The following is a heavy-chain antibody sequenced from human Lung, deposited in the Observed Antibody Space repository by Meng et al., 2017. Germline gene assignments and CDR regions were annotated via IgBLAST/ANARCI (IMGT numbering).Heavy chain of an antibody. D-gene: IGHD6-13*01. CDR3: ARDEDISAAGKLFGDY. J-gene: IGHJ4*02. CDR2: INPKSGDT. V-gene: IGHV1-2*06. Sequence: QLVQSGAEVNKPGASVKVSCNASGYTFPDYWLHWVRRAPGQGLEWMGRINPKSGDTHYAQRFQGRVTMTGDTSISTAYMELSGLRSDDTAMYYCARDEDISAAGKLFGDYWGQGTLVTVSS. CDR1: GYTFPDYW.